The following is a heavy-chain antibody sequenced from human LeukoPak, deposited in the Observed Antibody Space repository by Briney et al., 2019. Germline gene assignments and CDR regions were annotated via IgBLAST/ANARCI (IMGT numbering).Heavy chain of an antibody. CDR2: ISSNGGST. D-gene: IGHD6-6*01. CDR1: GFTFSGYA. Sequence: TGGSLRLSCAASGFTFSGYAMSWVRQAPGKGLEYVSAISSNGGSTYYANSVKGRFTISRDNSKNTLYLQMGSLRAEDMAVYYCARGVSSSSSSRGDYWGQGTLVTVSS. CDR3: ARGVSSSSSSRGDY. J-gene: IGHJ4*02. V-gene: IGHV3-64*01.